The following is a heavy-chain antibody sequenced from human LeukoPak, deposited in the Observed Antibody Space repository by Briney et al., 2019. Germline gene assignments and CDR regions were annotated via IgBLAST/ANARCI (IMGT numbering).Heavy chain of an antibody. CDR3: ARQDSSGYYYSY. Sequence: GESLKISCQGSGFKFTAYWIGWVRQMPGKGLEWVGIIYPGDSESRYSPSFQGQVTISADKSISTAYLQWSSLKASDTAMYYCARQDSSGYYYSYWGQGTLVTVSS. D-gene: IGHD3-22*01. J-gene: IGHJ4*02. CDR1: GFKFTAYW. V-gene: IGHV5-51*01. CDR2: IYPGDSES.